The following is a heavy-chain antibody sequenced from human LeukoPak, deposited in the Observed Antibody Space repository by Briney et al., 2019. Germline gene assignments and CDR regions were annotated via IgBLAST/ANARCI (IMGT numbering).Heavy chain of an antibody. CDR1: GGTFSSYA. CDR3: ARDCSSTSCYRSWFDP. V-gene: IGHV1-69*13. CDR2: IIPIFGTA. J-gene: IGHJ5*02. D-gene: IGHD2-2*02. Sequence: GASVKVSCKASGGTFSSYAISWVRQAPGQGLEWMGGIIPIFGTANYAQKFQGRVTITADESTSTAYMELSSLRSEDTAVYYCARDCSSTSCYRSWFDPWGQGTPVTVSS.